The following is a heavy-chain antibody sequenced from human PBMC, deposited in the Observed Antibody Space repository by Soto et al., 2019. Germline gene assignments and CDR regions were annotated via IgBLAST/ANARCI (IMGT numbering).Heavy chain of an antibody. CDR2: ISYDGSNK. J-gene: IGHJ4*02. CDR1: GFTFSSYA. Sequence: QVQLVESGGGVVQPGRSLRLSCAASGFTFSSYAMHWVRQAPGKGLEWVAVISYDGSNKYYADSVKGRFTISRDNSKNTLYPQMNSLRAEDTAVYYCARDEGRYYYDSSGFDYWGQGTLVTVSS. D-gene: IGHD3-22*01. V-gene: IGHV3-30-3*01. CDR3: ARDEGRYYYDSSGFDY.